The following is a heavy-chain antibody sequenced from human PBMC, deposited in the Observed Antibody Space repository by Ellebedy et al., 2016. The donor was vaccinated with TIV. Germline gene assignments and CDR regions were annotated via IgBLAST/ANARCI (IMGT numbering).Heavy chain of an antibody. Sequence: SETLSLTXTVSGGSISSGGYYWSWIRQHPGKGLEWIGYIYYSGSTYYNPSLKSRVTISVDTSKNQFSLKLSSVTAADTAVYYCARGGYCSSTSCLHSFDYWGQGTLVTVSS. CDR1: GGSISSGGYY. D-gene: IGHD2-2*01. V-gene: IGHV4-31*03. CDR3: ARGGYCSSTSCLHSFDY. CDR2: IYYSGST. J-gene: IGHJ4*02.